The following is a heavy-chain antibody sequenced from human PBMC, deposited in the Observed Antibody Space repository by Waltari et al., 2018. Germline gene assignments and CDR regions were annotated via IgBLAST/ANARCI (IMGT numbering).Heavy chain of an antibody. V-gene: IGHV3-30*15. Sequence: QVQLVESGGGVVQSGRSLRLSCAASGFSLSKYAVHWVRQAPGKGLEWVGVTSPDGFNKYYADSVQGRFTISRDRSLQMSALRSEDTAVYYCARGGSGRAPLDYWGRGTLVTVSS. J-gene: IGHJ4*02. CDR3: ARGGSGRAPLDY. CDR2: TSPDGFNK. D-gene: IGHD6-25*01. CDR1: GFSLSKYA.